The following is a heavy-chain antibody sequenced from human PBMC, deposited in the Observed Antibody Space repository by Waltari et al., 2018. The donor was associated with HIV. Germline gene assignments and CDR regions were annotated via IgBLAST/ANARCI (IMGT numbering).Heavy chain of an antibody. CDR1: GFTFSSYW. J-gene: IGHJ4*02. CDR3: ARGGFYGSGSKVN. CDR2: IKQDGSEK. Sequence: EVQLVESGGGLVQPGGSLRLSCAASGFTFSSYWMSWVRQAPGKGLEWVANIKQDGSEKYYVDSVNGRFTISRDNAENSLYPHMNSLRAEDTAVYYCARGGFYGSGSKVNWGQGTLVTVSS. V-gene: IGHV3-7*04. D-gene: IGHD3-10*01.